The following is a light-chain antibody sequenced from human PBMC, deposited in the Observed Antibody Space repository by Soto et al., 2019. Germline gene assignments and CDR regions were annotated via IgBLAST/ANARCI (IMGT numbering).Light chain of an antibody. CDR1: QSVLYSSNNKNY. CDR2: WAS. Sequence: DIVMTQSPDSLAVSLGERATINCKSSQSVLYSSNNKNYLAWYQQKPGQPPKLLIYWASTRESGVPDRFGGSGSGTYFTLTISSLQAEDVTVYYCQQYYSTPYTFGQGTKLEIK. CDR3: QQYYSTPYT. V-gene: IGKV4-1*01. J-gene: IGKJ2*01.